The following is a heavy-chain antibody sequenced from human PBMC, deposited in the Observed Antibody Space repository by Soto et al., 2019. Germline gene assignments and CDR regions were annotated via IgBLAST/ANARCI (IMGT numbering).Heavy chain of an antibody. CDR1: XXXXSGYW. Sequence: EVQLVESGGGLVQPGGSLRLSXAXSXXXXSGYWMHWVRQAPGKGLVWVSRINSDGSSTSYADSVKGRFTISRDNAKNTLYLQMNSLRAEDTAVYYCARGXGQQLAHFNYWGQGTLVTVSS. CDR3: ARGXGQQLAHFNY. D-gene: IGHD6-13*01. J-gene: IGHJ4*02. V-gene: IGHV3-74*01. CDR2: INSDGSST.